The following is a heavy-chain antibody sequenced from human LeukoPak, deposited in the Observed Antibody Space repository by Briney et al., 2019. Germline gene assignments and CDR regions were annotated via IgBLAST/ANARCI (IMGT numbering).Heavy chain of an antibody. V-gene: IGHV4-34*01. CDR1: GGSFSNYY. CDR3: ARRWNYGRNYYIDV. J-gene: IGHJ6*03. Sequence: SETLSLTCAVYGGSFSNYYWSWIRQSPGKGLEWIGEINDSGTINYNPSLMSRVTVSVDKSKHQFSLKLSSATAADTAVYYCARRWNYGRNYYIDVWGKGATVSVSS. D-gene: IGHD1-7*01. CDR2: INDSGTI.